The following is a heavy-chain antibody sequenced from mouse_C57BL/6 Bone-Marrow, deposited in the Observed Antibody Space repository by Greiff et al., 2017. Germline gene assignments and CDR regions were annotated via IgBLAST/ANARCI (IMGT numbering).Heavy chain of an antibody. Sequence: QVQLQQPGAELVKPGASVKLSYKASGYTFTSYWMHWVKQRPGQGLEWIGMIHPNSGSTNYNEKFKSKGTLTVDKSSSTAYMQLSSLTSEDSAVYYCARSRIYDGYYAWFAYWGQGTLVTVSA. J-gene: IGHJ3*01. D-gene: IGHD2-3*01. CDR2: IHPNSGST. V-gene: IGHV1-64*01. CDR1: GYTFTSYW. CDR3: ARSRIYDGYYAWFAY.